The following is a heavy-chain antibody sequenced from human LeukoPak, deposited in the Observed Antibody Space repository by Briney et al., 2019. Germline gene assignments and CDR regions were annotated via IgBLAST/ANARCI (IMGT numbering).Heavy chain of an antibody. CDR2: ISGSGGRT. CDR1: GFTFSSFA. Sequence: PGGSLRLSCSASGFTFSSFAMSWVRQAPGKGLEWVSGISGSGGRTYYADSMKGRFTISRDNSKNTLYLQINSLRAEDTAVYYCAKDFSVGVTMIRGPFDPWGQGTLVTVSS. D-gene: IGHD3-10*01. CDR3: AKDFSVGVTMIRGPFDP. V-gene: IGHV3-23*01. J-gene: IGHJ5*02.